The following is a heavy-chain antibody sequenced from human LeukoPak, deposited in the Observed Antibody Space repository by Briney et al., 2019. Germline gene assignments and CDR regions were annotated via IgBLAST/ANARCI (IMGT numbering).Heavy chain of an antibody. CDR3: ARRPAAAAPMDV. D-gene: IGHD6-13*01. CDR1: GGTFSSYA. CDR2: IIPIFGTA. J-gene: IGHJ6*03. Sequence: SVKVSCKASGGTFSSYAISWVRQAPGQGLEWMRGIIPIFGTANYAQKFQGRVTITADESTSTAYMELSSLRSEDTAVYYCARRPAAAAPMDVWGKGTTVTVSS. V-gene: IGHV1-69*13.